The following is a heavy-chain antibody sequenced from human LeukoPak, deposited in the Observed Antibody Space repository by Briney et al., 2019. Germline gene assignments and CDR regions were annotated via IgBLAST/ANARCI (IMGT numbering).Heavy chain of an antibody. Sequence: SETPSLTCAAYGGSFRGYYWTWIRQPPGKGLEWIGEIHHSGSTNYNPSLKSRVTISVDTSKDQFSLNLSSVTAADTAVYYCARVAAKTVDYWGQGTLVTVSS. CDR2: IHHSGST. D-gene: IGHD2-15*01. CDR1: GGSFRGYY. V-gene: IGHV4-34*01. J-gene: IGHJ4*02. CDR3: ARVAAKTVDY.